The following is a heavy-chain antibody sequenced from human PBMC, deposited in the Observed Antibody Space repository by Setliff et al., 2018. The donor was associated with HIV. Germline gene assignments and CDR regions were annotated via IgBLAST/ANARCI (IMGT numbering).Heavy chain of an antibody. Sequence: GGSLRLSCAASGFAFRNYIFHWVRQAPGKGLEWVAIISSDGSDKNYADSVKGRFTVSRDNSKNTLYLQMNSLRGEDTAVYYCATDRGTYWGQGTLVTVSS. D-gene: IGHD1-7*01. J-gene: IGHJ4*02. CDR3: ATDRGTY. V-gene: IGHV3-30*01. CDR2: ISSDGSDK. CDR1: GFAFRNYI.